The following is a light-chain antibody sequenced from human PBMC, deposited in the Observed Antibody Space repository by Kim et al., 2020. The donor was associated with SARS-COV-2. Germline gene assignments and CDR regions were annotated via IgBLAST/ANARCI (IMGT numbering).Light chain of an antibody. CDR1: QNINSE. Sequence: ASIGDRVTITCRASQNINSELAWYQQIPGKAPKLLIYDASSLESEVPSRFSGSGSGTEFTLTISSLQPDDFATYYCQQYNSYSLTFGQGTKVDIK. CDR2: DAS. J-gene: IGKJ1*01. CDR3: QQYNSYSLT. V-gene: IGKV1-5*03.